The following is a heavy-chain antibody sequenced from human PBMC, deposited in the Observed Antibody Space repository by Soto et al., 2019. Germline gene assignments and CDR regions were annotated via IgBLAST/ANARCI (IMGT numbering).Heavy chain of an antibody. CDR3: TRGAGQGSGSYD. CDR2: VSTYNGNT. J-gene: IGHJ4*02. V-gene: IGHV1-18*01. D-gene: IGHD3-10*01. CDR1: GYIFTSFG. Sequence: QVQLVQSGAEVKKPGASVKVSCKASGYIFTSFGITWVRQAPGQGLEWMGWVSTYNGNTKYAQKLQGRVTMSTDTSVRTAYMELRSLRSDDTAVYYCTRGAGQGSGSYDWGQGTLVTVSS.